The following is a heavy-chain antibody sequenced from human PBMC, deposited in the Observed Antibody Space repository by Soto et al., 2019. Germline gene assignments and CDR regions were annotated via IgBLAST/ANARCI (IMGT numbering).Heavy chain of an antibody. J-gene: IGHJ4*02. V-gene: IGHV3-23*01. CDR2: SSASGVST. CDR3: AKDPRLQPRTAGPQLATQAMDY. CDR1: GFSFSSDA. D-gene: IGHD6-13*01. Sequence: GGPLRLSCAASGFSFSSDARSWVRQAPGKGLEWGSTSSASGVSTYHAESVQGQYTVSRDNSKNTLYLQMNSLRVEATAVYYCAKDPRLQPRTAGPQLATQAMDYWGQGT.